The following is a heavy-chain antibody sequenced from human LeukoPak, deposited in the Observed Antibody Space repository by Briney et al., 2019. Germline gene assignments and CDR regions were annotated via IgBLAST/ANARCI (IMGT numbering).Heavy chain of an antibody. D-gene: IGHD3-22*01. CDR3: ARDLGTMIVGTLGFDI. CDR1: GFTFSSCG. J-gene: IGHJ3*02. CDR2: IWYDGSNK. V-gene: IGHV3-33*01. Sequence: RGSLRLSCAASGFTFSSCGMHWVRQAPGKGLEWVAVIWYDGSNKYYADSVNGRFTISRDNSKNTLYLQMNSLRAEDTAVYYCARDLGTMIVGTLGFDIWGQGTMVTVSS.